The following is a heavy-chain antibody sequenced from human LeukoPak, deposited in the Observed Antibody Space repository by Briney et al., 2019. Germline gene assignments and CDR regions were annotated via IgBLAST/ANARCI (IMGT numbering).Heavy chain of an antibody. Sequence: PGGSLRLSCAASGFTFSSYAMHWVRQAPGKGLEWVAVISYDGSNKYYADSVKGRFTVSRDNSKNTLYLQMNSLRAEDTAVYYCARSITMVRGAVDYYYGMDVWGQGTTVTVSS. J-gene: IGHJ6*02. CDR3: ARSITMVRGAVDYYYGMDV. CDR1: GFTFSSYA. V-gene: IGHV3-30*04. D-gene: IGHD3-10*01. CDR2: ISYDGSNK.